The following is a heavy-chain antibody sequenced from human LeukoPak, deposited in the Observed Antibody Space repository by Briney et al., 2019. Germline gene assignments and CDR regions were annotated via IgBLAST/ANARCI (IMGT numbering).Heavy chain of an antibody. V-gene: IGHV3-23*01. D-gene: IGHD3-10*01. Sequence: GGSLRLSCAAPGFTFSSYAMSWVRQAPGKGLERVSAISGSGGSTYYADSVKGRFTISRDNSKNTLYLQMNSLRAEDTAVYYCAKPLWFGELAVCFYYWGQGTLVTVSS. CDR1: GFTFSSYA. CDR3: AKPLWFGELAVCFYY. J-gene: IGHJ4*02. CDR2: ISGSGGST.